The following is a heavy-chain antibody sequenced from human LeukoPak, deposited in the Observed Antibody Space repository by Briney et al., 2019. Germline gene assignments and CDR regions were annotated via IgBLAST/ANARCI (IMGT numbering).Heavy chain of an antibody. D-gene: IGHD2-21*01. J-gene: IGHJ4*02. CDR2: ISSSSSYL. V-gene: IGHV3-21*01. CDR1: GFTFSSYS. CDR3: ARDLRAYCGGDCPFDY. Sequence: GGSLRLSCAASGFTFSSYSMNWVRQAPGKGLEWVSSISSSSSYLYYADSVKGRFTISRDNAKNSLYLQMNSLRAEDTAVYYCARDLRAYCGGDCPFDYWGQGTLVTVSS.